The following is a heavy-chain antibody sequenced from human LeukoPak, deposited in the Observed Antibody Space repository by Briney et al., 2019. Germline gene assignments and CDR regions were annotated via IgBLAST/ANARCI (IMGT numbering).Heavy chain of an antibody. Sequence: PSETLSLTCTVSGGSISSYYWSWIRRPPGKGLEWIGYIYYSGSTNYNPSLKSRVTISVDTSKNQFSLKLSSVTAADTAVYYCARGLRFLEWLTQDYWGQGTLVTVSS. CDR3: ARGLRFLEWLTQDY. CDR1: GGSISSYY. D-gene: IGHD3-3*01. J-gene: IGHJ4*02. V-gene: IGHV4-59*01. CDR2: IYYSGST.